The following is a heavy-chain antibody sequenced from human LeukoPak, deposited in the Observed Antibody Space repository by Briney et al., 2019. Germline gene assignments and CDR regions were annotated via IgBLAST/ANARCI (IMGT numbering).Heavy chain of an antibody. Sequence: GGSLRLSCATSGFTFTDYYMSWIRQAPGKGLEWVSYISVSGTTMYYADSVKGRFTLSRDNSKNTLYLQMNSLRAEDTAVYYCAKDPHYSGSLNYYYYGMDVWGQGTTVTVSS. CDR2: ISVSGTTM. V-gene: IGHV3-11*04. CDR1: GFTFTDYY. CDR3: AKDPHYSGSLNYYYYGMDV. D-gene: IGHD1-26*01. J-gene: IGHJ6*02.